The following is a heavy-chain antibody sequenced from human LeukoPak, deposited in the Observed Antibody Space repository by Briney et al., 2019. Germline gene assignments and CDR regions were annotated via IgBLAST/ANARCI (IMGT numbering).Heavy chain of an antibody. CDR3: ARGFLVVTGQGAFDY. V-gene: IGHV3-53*01. Sequence: GGSLRLSCVVSGFTVSNNYMSWVRHAPEKGLEKDSVIYSGGNTYYADSVKGRFTISRDNSKNTIYLQMNTLGAEDTAVYYCARGFLVVTGQGAFDYWGQGTLVTVSS. J-gene: IGHJ4*02. CDR1: GFTVSNNY. CDR2: IYSGGNT. D-gene: IGHD3-22*01.